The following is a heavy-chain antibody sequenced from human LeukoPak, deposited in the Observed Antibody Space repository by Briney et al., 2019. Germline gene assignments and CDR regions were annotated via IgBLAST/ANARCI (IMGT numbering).Heavy chain of an antibody. D-gene: IGHD1-26*01. J-gene: IGHJ4*02. CDR1: GFTFSSYA. CDR3: VKGSSSSGNYPYYFDY. Sequence: PGGSLRLSCAASGFTFSSYAMSWVRQPPGEGLEWVSAISYSGGGTYYADSVKGRFTISRDNSKNTVYLQMNSLRADDTAVYYCVKGSSSSGNYPYYFDYWGQGTLVTVSS. CDR2: ISYSGGGT. V-gene: IGHV3-23*01.